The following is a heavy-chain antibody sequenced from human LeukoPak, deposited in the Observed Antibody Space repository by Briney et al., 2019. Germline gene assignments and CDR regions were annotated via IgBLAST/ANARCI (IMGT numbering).Heavy chain of an antibody. D-gene: IGHD3-22*01. V-gene: IGHV3-66*01. CDR3: ARDRGYYDSGGYYLDY. CDR1: GFTVSTNY. Sequence: GGSLRLSCAASGFTVSTNYMNWVRQAPGNGLEGVSVIYSGGSTYYADSVKGRFTISRDNSKNTVYLQMNSLRAEDTAVYYCARDRGYYDSGGYYLDYWGQGTLVTVSS. J-gene: IGHJ4*02. CDR2: IYSGGST.